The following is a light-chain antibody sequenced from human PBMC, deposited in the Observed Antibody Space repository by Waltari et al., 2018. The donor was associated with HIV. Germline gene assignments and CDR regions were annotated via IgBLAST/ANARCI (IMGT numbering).Light chain of an antibody. V-gene: IGLV10-54*01. CDR1: SNNVGYQG. CDR3: SAWDSSLSAWV. Sequence: QAGLTQPPSVSKGLRQTATLTCTGNSNNVGYQGAAWLQQHQGHPPKLLSYRNNNRPSGISERLFASRSVNTASLTITGLQPEDEADYYCSAWDSSLSAWVFGGGTKLTVL. J-gene: IGLJ3*02. CDR2: RNN.